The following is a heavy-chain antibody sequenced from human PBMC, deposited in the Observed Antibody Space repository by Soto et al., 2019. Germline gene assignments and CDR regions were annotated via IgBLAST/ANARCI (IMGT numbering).Heavy chain of an antibody. Sequence: PSETLSLTCTVSGGSISSYYWSWIRQPPGKGLEWIGYIYYSGSTNYNPSLKSRVTISVDTSKNQFSLKLSSVTAADTAVYYCAREVDFWSDIKSDRYYFDYWGQGTLVTVSS. J-gene: IGHJ4*02. CDR1: GGSISSYY. D-gene: IGHD3-3*01. CDR2: IYYSGST. CDR3: AREVDFWSDIKSDRYYFDY. V-gene: IGHV4-59*01.